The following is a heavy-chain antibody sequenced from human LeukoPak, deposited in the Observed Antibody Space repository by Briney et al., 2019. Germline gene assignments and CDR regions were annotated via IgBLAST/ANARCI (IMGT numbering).Heavy chain of an antibody. V-gene: IGHV3-49*04. J-gene: IGHJ4*02. CDR3: TSRGYGDYLFDY. CDR2: IRSKAYGGTT. D-gene: IGHD4-17*01. Sequence: GGSLRLSRTASGFTFGDYAMSWVRQAPGKGLEWVGFIRSKAYGGTTEYAASVKGRFTISRDDSKSIAYLQMNSLKTEDTAVYYCTSRGYGDYLFDYWGQGTLVTVSS. CDR1: GFTFGDYA.